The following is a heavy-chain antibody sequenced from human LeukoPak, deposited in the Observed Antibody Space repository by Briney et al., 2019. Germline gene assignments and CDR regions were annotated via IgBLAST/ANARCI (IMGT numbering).Heavy chain of an antibody. CDR1: GYTFTSYD. V-gene: IGHV1-8*03. D-gene: IGHD6-19*01. CDR3: ARRRYSSGRDNWFDP. CDR2: MNPNSGNT. J-gene: IGHJ5*02. Sequence: ASVKVSCKASGYTFTSYDINWVRQATGQGLEWMGWMNPNSGNTGYAQKFQGRVTITRNTSISTAYMELSSLRSEDTAVYYCARRRYSSGRDNWFDPWGQGTLVTVSS.